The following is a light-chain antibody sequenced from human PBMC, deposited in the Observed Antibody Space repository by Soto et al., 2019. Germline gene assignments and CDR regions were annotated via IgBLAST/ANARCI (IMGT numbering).Light chain of an antibody. CDR1: QSISRW. Sequence: IQMTQSPSTLSASVGDRVTITCRASQSISRWVAWYQQKPGKAPKLLIYDASSLESGVPARFSGSGSGTEFTLTIRSLQPDDFATYYCQQYDSYWTFGQGTRWIS. V-gene: IGKV1-5*01. CDR2: DAS. CDR3: QQYDSYWT. J-gene: IGKJ1*01.